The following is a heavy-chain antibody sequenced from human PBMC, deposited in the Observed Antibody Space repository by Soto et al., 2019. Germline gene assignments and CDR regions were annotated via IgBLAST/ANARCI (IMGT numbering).Heavy chain of an antibody. CDR1: GGSISTGGYY. V-gene: IGHV4-31*02. CDR3: ARSIDP. J-gene: IGHJ5*02. Sequence: SETLCLTWSVSGGSISTGGYYWSWIRQHPGKGLEWIGYIYYTGTTNYNPSLKSRVIISIDTSENHFSLELGSVTAADTAVYYCARSIDPWGQGTLV. CDR2: IYYTGTT.